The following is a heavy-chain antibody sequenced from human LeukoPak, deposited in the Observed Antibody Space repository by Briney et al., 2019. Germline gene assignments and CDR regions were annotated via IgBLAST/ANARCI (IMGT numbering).Heavy chain of an antibody. CDR1: GFTFSTYV. CDR2: ISYDGSKK. Sequence: GGSLRLSCAASGFTFSTYVIHWVRQAPGKGLEWVAVISYDGSKKYYADSVKGRFTISRDNSKNTLYLQMNSLTSEDTAVYYCARPTSGFYPNFDYWGQGTLVNVSS. J-gene: IGHJ4*02. V-gene: IGHV3-30*03. D-gene: IGHD2/OR15-2a*01. CDR3: ARPTSGFYPNFDY.